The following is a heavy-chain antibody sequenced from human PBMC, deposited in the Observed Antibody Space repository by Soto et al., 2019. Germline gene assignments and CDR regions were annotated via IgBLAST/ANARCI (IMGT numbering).Heavy chain of an antibody. CDR1: GYTFTAYY. J-gene: IGHJ4*02. V-gene: IGHV1-69*01. Sequence: QAQLVQSGAEVKKPGASVKVSCKVFGYTFTAYYIHWVRQAPGQGLEWMGGILPIFGRTNYAQKFQGRVTITSDESTRTAYMELSSLKSEDTAVYYCATGGRGYSYAPRFYFEYWGQGTLVTVSS. CDR2: ILPIFGRT. CDR3: ATGGRGYSYAPRFYFEY. D-gene: IGHD5-18*01.